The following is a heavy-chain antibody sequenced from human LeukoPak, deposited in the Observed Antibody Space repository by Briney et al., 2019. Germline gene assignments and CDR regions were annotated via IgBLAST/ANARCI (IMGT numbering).Heavy chain of an antibody. CDR1: GGSISSSSYY. J-gene: IGHJ3*02. D-gene: IGHD3-22*01. CDR2: IYYSGST. Sequence: TSETLSLTCTVSGGSISSSSYYWGWIRQPPGKGLEWIGSIYYSGSTYYNPSLKSRVTISVDTSKNQFSLKLSSVTAADTAVYFCARGPYSYDSSGAFDIWGQGTMVTVSS. CDR3: ARGPYSYDSSGAFDI. V-gene: IGHV4-39*07.